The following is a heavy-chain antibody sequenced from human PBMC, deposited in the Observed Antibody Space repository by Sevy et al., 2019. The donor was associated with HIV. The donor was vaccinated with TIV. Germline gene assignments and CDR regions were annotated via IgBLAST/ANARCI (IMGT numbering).Heavy chain of an antibody. V-gene: IGHV1-18*01. CDR2: ISAYNGNT. Sequence: ASVKVSCKASGYTFTSYGISWVRQAPGQGLEWMGWISAYNGNTNYAQKLQGRVTMTTDTSTSTAYMELRSLRSDDTAVYYCARAYGSGSYYSDAFDIRGQGTMVTVSS. CDR3: ARAYGSGSYYSDAFDI. D-gene: IGHD3-10*01. CDR1: GYTFTSYG. J-gene: IGHJ3*02.